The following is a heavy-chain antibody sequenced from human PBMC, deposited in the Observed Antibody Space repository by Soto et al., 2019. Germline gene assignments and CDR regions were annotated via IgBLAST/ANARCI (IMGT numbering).Heavy chain of an antibody. J-gene: IGHJ6*02. CDR1: GGSISSSSYY. V-gene: IGHV4-39*01. D-gene: IGHD3-22*01. CDR3: ARQPKSITMIVVVITHYYYYGMDV. Sequence: SESLSFTCTVSGGSISSSSYYWGWIRQPAGKGLEWIGSIYYSGSTYYNPSLKSRVTISVDTSKNQFSLKLSSVTAADTAVYYCARQPKSITMIVVVITHYYYYGMDVWGQGTTVTVSS. CDR2: IYYSGST.